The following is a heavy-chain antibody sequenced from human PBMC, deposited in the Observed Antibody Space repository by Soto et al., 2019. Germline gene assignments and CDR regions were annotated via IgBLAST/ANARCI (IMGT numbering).Heavy chain of an antibody. Sequence: QLHLVQSGAVVKKPGASVTVSCSASGYPVTAYYMHWVRQAPGRGLEWMGGINPATGAAKYTQTFRGRVTMTRDTSPSTVFMELSGLTSEVTAVFYCARGGGVGVAGSAAFDMWGQGTLVTVSS. CDR1: GYPVTAYY. CDR2: INPATGAA. V-gene: IGHV1-2*02. CDR3: ARGGGVGVAGSAAFDM. J-gene: IGHJ3*02. D-gene: IGHD3-3*01.